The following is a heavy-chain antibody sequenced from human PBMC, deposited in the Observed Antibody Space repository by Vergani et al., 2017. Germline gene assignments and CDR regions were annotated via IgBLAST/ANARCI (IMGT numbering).Heavy chain of an antibody. Sequence: EVQLLESGGGLVQPGGSRRLPCAGAGFTFDTYTMAYVRQAPGKGLEWVATISSGGGDIFYADSVKGRFTISRDNSKNTLFLQMNSLKDEDTAVYYCTTAXGVYYLHGEYFQYWGRGTLVSVSS. CDR1: GFTFDTYT. D-gene: IGHD3-10*01. CDR2: ISSGGGDI. V-gene: IGHV3-23*01. J-gene: IGHJ1*01. CDR3: TTAXGVYYLHGEYFQY.